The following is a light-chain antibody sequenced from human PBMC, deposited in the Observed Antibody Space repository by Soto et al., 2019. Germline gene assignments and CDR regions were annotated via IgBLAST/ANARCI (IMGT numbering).Light chain of an antibody. V-gene: IGLV2-14*01. J-gene: IGLJ1*01. Sequence: QSALTQPASVSGSPGQSITISCTGTSSDVGGYNYVSWYQQHPGKAPKLMIYDVSNRPSGVSNRFSGSKSGNTASLTISGLQAEDEADNYCSSYTSSSNLYVFGTGNKRTV. CDR1: SSDVGGYNY. CDR2: DVS. CDR3: SSYTSSSNLYV.